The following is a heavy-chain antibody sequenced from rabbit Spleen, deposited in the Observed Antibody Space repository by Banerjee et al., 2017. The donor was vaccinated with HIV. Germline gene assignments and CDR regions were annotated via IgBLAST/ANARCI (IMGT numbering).Heavy chain of an antibody. CDR2: IDADGSGSA. V-gene: IGHV1S45*01. CDR3: ARDLAGGFENYFNL. D-gene: IGHD4-1*01. CDR1: GFSFSSSYY. Sequence: QEQLVESGGDLVKPGASLTLTCTASGFSFSSSYYMCWVRQAPGKGLEWIACIDADGSGSAYYASWVNGRFTISKTSSTTVTLQMTSLTAADKATYFCARDLAGGFENYFNLWGPGTLVTVS. J-gene: IGHJ4*01.